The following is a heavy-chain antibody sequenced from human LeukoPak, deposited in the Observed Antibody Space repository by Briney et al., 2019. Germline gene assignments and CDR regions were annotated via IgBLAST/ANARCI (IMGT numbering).Heavy chain of an antibody. CDR3: ARRKNAFDI. V-gene: IGHV4-59*12. CDR2: IYHSGST. CDR1: GGSISSYY. J-gene: IGHJ3*02. Sequence: KPSETLSLTCTVSGGSISSYYWSWIRQPPGKGLEWIGYIYHSGSTYYNPSLKSRVTISVDRSKNQFSLKLSSVTAADTAVYYCARRKNAFDIWGQGTMVTVSS.